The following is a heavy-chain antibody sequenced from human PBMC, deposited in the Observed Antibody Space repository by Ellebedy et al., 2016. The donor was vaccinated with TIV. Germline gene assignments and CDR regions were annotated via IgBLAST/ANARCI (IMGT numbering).Heavy chain of an antibody. D-gene: IGHD2-21*01. CDR1: GFIFRNYG. J-gene: IGHJ6*02. Sequence: GGSLRLSCAASGFIFRNYGMHWVRQAPGKGLEWVAFVWCDRSNKNYLDSVKGRFTISRDNSKNTLYLQMTALTAEDTAVYYCARDQRYLFKLNNYYYYYGMDVWGQGTTVTVSS. CDR3: ARDQRYLFKLNNYYYYYGMDV. V-gene: IGHV3-33*01. CDR2: VWCDRSNK.